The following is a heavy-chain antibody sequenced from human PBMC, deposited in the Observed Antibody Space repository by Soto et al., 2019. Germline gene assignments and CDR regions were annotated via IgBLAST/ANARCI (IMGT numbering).Heavy chain of an antibody. CDR1: GFTFSSYW. CDR3: ARDRTNTWYGRGYHHYGMDV. V-gene: IGHV3-7*01. J-gene: IGHJ6*02. Sequence: PGGSLRLSCAASGFTFSSYWMSWVRQAPGKGLEWVANIKPDGSQKWYVESVKGRFTISRDNAKSSLSLQMDSLRAEDTGVYYCARDRTNTWYGRGYHHYGMDVWGQGTTDTGSS. CDR2: IKPDGSQK. D-gene: IGHD1-1*01.